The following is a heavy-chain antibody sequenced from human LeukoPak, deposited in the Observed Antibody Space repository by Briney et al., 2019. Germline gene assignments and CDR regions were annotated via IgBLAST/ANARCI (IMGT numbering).Heavy chain of an antibody. Sequence: GGSLRLSCAASGFTVSTNYMNWVRQAPGKGLEWVSVIYRGGSTYYADSVKGRFTISRDNARNTLYLQMNSLRVEDTAVYYCVAAGTFDYWGQGTLVAVSS. CDR2: IYRGGST. V-gene: IGHV3-53*01. CDR1: GFTVSTNY. CDR3: VAAGTFDY. J-gene: IGHJ4*02. D-gene: IGHD6-13*01.